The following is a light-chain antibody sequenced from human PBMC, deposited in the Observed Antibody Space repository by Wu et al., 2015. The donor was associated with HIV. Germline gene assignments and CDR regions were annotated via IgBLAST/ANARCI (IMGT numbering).Light chain of an antibody. J-gene: IGKJ5*01. V-gene: IGKV1-13*02. CDR2: DAS. Sequence: AIQLTHVSVLLVCFYRRQSQHHLPGQSSTFYLSAWYQQTPGKAPRVLIYDASTLQSGVSSRFSGSGSGADFTLTISGLQREDFAVYFCQQLNSFPLTFGQGSRLEI. CDR3: QQLNSFPLT. CDR1: STFYL.